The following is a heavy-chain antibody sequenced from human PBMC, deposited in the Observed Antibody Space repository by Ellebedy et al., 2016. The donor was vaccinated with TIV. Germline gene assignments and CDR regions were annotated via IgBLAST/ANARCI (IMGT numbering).Heavy chain of an antibody. CDR3: PRDLGYSYGHYAMDV. J-gene: IGHJ6*02. D-gene: IGHD5-18*01. CDR1: GFTFSSNA. Sequence: PGGSLRLSCAASGFTFSSNAIHWVRQAPGKGLEWVAVIWYDGSNTYYADTGKGRFTISRDNSKNTLYLQMNSLRAEDTAVYYCPRDLGYSYGHYAMDVWGQGTTVTVSS. V-gene: IGHV3-33*08. CDR2: IWYDGSNT.